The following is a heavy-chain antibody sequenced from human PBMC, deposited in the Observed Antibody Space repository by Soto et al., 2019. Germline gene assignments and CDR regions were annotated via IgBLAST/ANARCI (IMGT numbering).Heavy chain of an antibody. CDR1: GGSISSSSYY. V-gene: IGHV4-39*01. D-gene: IGHD3-9*01. CDR2: IYYSGST. CDR3: ARPSRADYDILTGPWYYYYMDV. J-gene: IGHJ6*03. Sequence: SETLSLTCTVSGGSISSSSYYWGWIRQPPGKGLEWIGSIYYSGSTYYNPSLKSLVTISVDTSKNQFSLNLSSVTAADTAVYYCARPSRADYDILTGPWYYYYMDVWGKGTTVTVSS.